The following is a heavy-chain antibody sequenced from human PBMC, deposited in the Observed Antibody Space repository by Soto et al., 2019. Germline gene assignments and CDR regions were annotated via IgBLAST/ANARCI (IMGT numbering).Heavy chain of an antibody. Sequence: QIQLVQSGAEVKKPGASVRVSCKTSGYIFRNYAISWVRQAPGQGLEWMGWISVSNDNTDSAHALRGRPTLTTDTSTSTAYLELTSLMSNDTAVYSCARSSPSLDYWGQGSWSPSP. CDR1: GYIFRNYA. CDR3: ARSSPSLDY. J-gene: IGHJ4*02. D-gene: IGHD3-10*01. CDR2: ISVSNDNT. V-gene: IGHV1-18*04.